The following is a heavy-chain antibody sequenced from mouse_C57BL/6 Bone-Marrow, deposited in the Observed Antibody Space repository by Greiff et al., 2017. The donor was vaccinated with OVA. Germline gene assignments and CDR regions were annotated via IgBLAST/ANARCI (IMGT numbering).Heavy chain of an antibody. CDR2: INPNNGGP. Sequence: EVQGVESGPELVKPGASVKMSCKASGYTFTDYNMHWVKQSHGKSLEWIGYINPNNGGPSYNQKLQGKATLTVNKSSSTSYMELLSLTSEDSAVYYCARRGILDYPLDYWGQGTTLTVSS. J-gene: IGHJ2*01. D-gene: IGHD5-5*01. V-gene: IGHV1-22*01. CDR3: ARRGILDYPLDY. CDR1: GYTFTDYN.